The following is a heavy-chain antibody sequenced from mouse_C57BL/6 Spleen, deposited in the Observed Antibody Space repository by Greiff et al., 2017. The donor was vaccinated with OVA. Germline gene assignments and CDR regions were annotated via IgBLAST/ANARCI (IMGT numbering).Heavy chain of an antibody. CDR1: GYTFTDYY. Sequence: EVKLQQSGPELVKPGASVKISCKASGYTFTDYYMNWVKQSHGKSLEWIGDINPNNGGTSYNQKFKGKATLTVDKSSSTAYMELRSLTSEDSAVYYCASRTGTDDYWGKGTTLTVSS. D-gene: IGHD4-1*01. V-gene: IGHV1-26*01. CDR2: INPNNGGT. J-gene: IGHJ2*01. CDR3: ASRTGTDDY.